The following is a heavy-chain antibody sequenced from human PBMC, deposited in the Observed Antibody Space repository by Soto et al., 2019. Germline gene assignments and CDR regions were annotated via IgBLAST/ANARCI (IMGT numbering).Heavy chain of an antibody. Sequence: TSETLSLTCTVSGDSISTFYWGWMRQSPGKELEWIGYVYYTGSTNYNPSLKSRVTISVDRSKNQFSLKLTSANAADTAVYYCARGRTVRNYADDSSDYFYFFDYWGQGTQVTVLL. CDR1: GDSISTFY. D-gene: IGHD3-22*01. CDR2: VYYTGST. J-gene: IGHJ4*02. CDR3: ARGRTVRNYADDSSDYFYFFDY. V-gene: IGHV4-59*01.